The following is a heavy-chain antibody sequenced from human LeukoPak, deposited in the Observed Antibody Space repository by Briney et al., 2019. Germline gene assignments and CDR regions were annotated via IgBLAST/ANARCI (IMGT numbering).Heavy chain of an antibody. CDR1: GFTFSSYA. CDR2: ISYDGSNK. J-gene: IGHJ6*02. Sequence: GRSLRLSCAASGFTFSSYAMHWVRQAPGKGLEWVAVISYDGSNKYYADSVKGRFTISRDNSKNTLYLQMNSLRAEDTAVYYCARSPTYYYDMDVWGQGTTVTVSS. V-gene: IGHV3-30-3*01. CDR3: ARSPTYYYDMDV.